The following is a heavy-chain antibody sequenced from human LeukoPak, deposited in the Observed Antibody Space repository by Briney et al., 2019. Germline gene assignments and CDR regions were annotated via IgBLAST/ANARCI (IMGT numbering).Heavy chain of an antibody. D-gene: IGHD1-1*01. V-gene: IGHV1-18*01. CDR2: ISAYSANT. CDR1: GYTFTSNG. J-gene: IGHJ5*02. CDR3: ATTTTGWFAP. Sequence: RASVKVSCKASGYTFTSNGFTWVRQAPGQGLEWMGWISAYSANTNYGQKFQGRVTMTTDTSTSTAYMELRSLRSDDTAVYYCATTTTGWFAPWGQGTLVTVSS.